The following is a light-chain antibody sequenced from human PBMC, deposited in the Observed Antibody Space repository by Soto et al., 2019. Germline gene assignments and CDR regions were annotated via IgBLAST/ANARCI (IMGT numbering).Light chain of an antibody. Sequence: QSVLTQPPSASGTPGQRVTISCSGGRSNIGSNPVNWYQRFPGRAPKLLIDSNNQRPSGVPDRFSGSRSGSSASLAIGGLQSEDEADYYCAAWDDSLYGRVFGTGTKLTVL. CDR1: RSNIGSNP. V-gene: IGLV1-44*01. CDR2: SNN. J-gene: IGLJ1*01. CDR3: AAWDDSLYGRV.